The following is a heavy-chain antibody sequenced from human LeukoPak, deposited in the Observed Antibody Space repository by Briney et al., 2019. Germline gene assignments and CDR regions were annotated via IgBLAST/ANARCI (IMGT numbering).Heavy chain of an antibody. CDR3: ARDHNEVPAAITAY. CDR1: GFSFDNYE. Sequence: PGGSLRLSCAASGFSFDNYEMNWVRQAPGKGLEWISYISSSGSMIYYAESVKGRFTISRDTSRNTLFLQMNSLRAEDTAVYYCARDHNEVPAAITAYWGQGTLVTVSS. CDR2: ISSSGSMI. D-gene: IGHD2-2*01. J-gene: IGHJ4*02. V-gene: IGHV3-48*03.